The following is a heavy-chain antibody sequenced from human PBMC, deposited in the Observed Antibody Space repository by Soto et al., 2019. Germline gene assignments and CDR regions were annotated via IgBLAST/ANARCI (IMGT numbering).Heavy chain of an antibody. Sequence: SETLSLTCTVSGGSISSSSYYWGWIRQPPGKGLEWIGSIYYSGSTYYNPSLKSRVTISVDTSKNQFSLKLSSVTAADTAVYYCARRAEYSRSSLLRDFEWSPDYYGMDVWGQGNTVTVSS. V-gene: IGHV4-39*01. CDR1: GGSISSSSYY. D-gene: IGHD6-6*01. CDR3: ARRAEYSRSSLLRDFEWSPDYYGMDV. J-gene: IGHJ6*02. CDR2: IYYSGST.